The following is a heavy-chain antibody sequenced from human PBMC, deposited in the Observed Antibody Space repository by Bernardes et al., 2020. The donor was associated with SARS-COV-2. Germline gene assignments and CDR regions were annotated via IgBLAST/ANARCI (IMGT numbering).Heavy chain of an antibody. CDR3: ATDRVSAFNGNYFDS. D-gene: IGHD3-3*02. CDR1: TLINTY. J-gene: IGHJ4*02. Sequence: ASVKVSCKVSTLINTYIHWVRQVRGKGLEWVGGFDPEEGASVYAQKFQGRVIMTEDSSADTAYMELSSLTSDDTAVYFCATDRVSAFNGNYFDSWGQGTQVIVS. CDR2: FDPEEGAS. V-gene: IGHV1-24*01.